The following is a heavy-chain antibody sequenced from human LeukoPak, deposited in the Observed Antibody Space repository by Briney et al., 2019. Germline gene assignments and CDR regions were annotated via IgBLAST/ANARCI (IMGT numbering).Heavy chain of an antibody. V-gene: IGHV3-9*01. Sequence: GGSLRLSCAASGFTFDDYAMHWVRQAPGKGLEWVSGISWNSGSIGYADSVKGRFTISRDNAKNSLYLQMNSLRAEDTALYYCAKGNGDYVDYYGMDVWSQGTTVTVSS. CDR2: ISWNSGSI. CDR1: GFTFDDYA. J-gene: IGHJ6*02. CDR3: AKGNGDYVDYYGMDV. D-gene: IGHD4-17*01.